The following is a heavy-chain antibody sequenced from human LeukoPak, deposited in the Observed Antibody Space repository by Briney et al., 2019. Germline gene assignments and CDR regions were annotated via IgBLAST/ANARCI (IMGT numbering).Heavy chain of an antibody. V-gene: IGHV3-48*04. CDR1: GFTFSSYS. CDR2: ISSSSSTI. Sequence: PGGSLRLSCAASGFTFSSYSMNWVRQAPGKGLEWVSYISSSSSTIYYADSVKGRFTTSRDNAKNSLYLQMNSLRAEDTAVYYCARDLGTRYCSSTSCYDSPLGNGMDVWGQGTTVTVSS. J-gene: IGHJ6*02. CDR3: ARDLGTRYCSSTSCYDSPLGNGMDV. D-gene: IGHD2-2*01.